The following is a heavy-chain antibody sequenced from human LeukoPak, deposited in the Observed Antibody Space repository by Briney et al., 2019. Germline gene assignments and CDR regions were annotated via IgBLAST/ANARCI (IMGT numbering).Heavy chain of an antibody. D-gene: IGHD3-22*01. CDR2: IIPKLEIS. J-gene: IGHJ3*02. CDR1: GGTFSSYA. CDR3: ASPGHYYDSSGYYRWGALDI. V-gene: IGHV1-69*04. Sequence: ASVKVSCKASGGTFSSYAISWVRQAPGHGLEWMGRIIPKLEISNYAQKFQGRVTITADKSTTTAYMELSSLKSEDTALYSCASPGHYYDSSGYYRWGALDIWGQGTMVTVSS.